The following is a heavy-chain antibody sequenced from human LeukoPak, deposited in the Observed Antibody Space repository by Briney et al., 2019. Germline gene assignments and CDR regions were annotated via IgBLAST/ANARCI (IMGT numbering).Heavy chain of an antibody. D-gene: IGHD1-26*01. CDR1: GGSISSSSYY. J-gene: IGHJ4*02. CDR3: ARDLRYSGSYQWGGNYFDY. CDR2: IYYSGST. Sequence: PSETLSLTCTVSGGSISSSSYYWGWIRQPPGKGLEWIGSIYYSGSTYYNPSLKSRVTISVDTSKNQFSLKLSSVTAADTAVYYCARDLRYSGSYQWGGNYFDYWGQGTLVTVSS. V-gene: IGHV4-39*07.